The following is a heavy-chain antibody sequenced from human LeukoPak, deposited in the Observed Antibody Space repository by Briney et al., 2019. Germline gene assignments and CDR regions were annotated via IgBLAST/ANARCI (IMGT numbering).Heavy chain of an antibody. CDR2: IYYSGST. J-gene: IGHJ4*02. V-gene: IGHV4-59*01. D-gene: IGHD3-22*01. CDR1: GGSIISYY. CDR3: ATIGSGYYIYFDY. Sequence: PSETLSLTCTVSGGSIISYYWSWIRQPPGKGLEWIGYIYYSGSTNYNPSLKSRVTISVDTSKNQFSLKLSSVTAADTAVYYCATIGSGYYIYFDYWGQGTLVTVSS.